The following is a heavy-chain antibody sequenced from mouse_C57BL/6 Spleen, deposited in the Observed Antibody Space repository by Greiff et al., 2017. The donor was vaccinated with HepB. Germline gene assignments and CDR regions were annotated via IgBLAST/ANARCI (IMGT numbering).Heavy chain of an antibody. V-gene: IGHV1-18*01. CDR1: GYTFTDYN. CDR2: INPNNGGT. J-gene: IGHJ2*01. D-gene: IGHD2-3*01. Sequence: VQLQQSGPELVKPGASVKIPCKASGYTFTDYNMDWVKQSHGKSLEWIGDINPNNGGTIYNQKFKGKATLTVDKSSSTAYMELRSLTSEDTAVYYCARGGIYDGYYGPLYYFDYWGQGTTLTVSS. CDR3: ARGGIYDGYYGPLYYFDY.